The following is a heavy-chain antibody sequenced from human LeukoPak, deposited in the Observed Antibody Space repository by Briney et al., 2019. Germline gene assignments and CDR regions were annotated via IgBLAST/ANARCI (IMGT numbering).Heavy chain of an antibody. J-gene: IGHJ4*02. CDR3: AKGITMVRGPFDY. D-gene: IGHD3-10*01. Sequence: GGSLRLSCAASGFTFSSYGMHWVRQAPGKGLEWVSSISSSSSYIYYADSVKGRFTISRDSAKNSLYLQMNSLRAEDTAVYYCAKGITMVRGPFDYWGQGTLVTVSS. V-gene: IGHV3-21*01. CDR1: GFTFSSYG. CDR2: ISSSSSYI.